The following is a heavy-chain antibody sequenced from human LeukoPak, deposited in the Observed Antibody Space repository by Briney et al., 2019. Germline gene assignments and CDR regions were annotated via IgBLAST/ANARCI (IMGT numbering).Heavy chain of an antibody. J-gene: IGHJ3*02. CDR1: GGTFSSYT. D-gene: IGHD3-22*01. CDR2: IIPILGIA. V-gene: IGHV1-69*02. Sequence: SVKVSCKASGGTFSSYTISWVRQAPGQGLEWMGRIIPILGIANYAQKFQGRVTITADKSTSTAYMELSSLRSEDTAVYYCASILGDYYYDSSGPSDAFDIWGQGTMVTVSS. CDR3: ASILGDYYYDSSGPSDAFDI.